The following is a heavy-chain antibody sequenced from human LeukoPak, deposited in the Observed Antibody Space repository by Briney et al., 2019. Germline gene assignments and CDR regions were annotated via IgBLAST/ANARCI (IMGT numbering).Heavy chain of an antibody. CDR3: ARGGEMATITHFDN. CDR1: GGTFSSYA. Sequence: SVKVSCKASGGTFSSYAISWVRQAPGQGLEWMGGIIPIFGTANYAQKFQGRVTITTDESTSTAYMELSSLRSEDTAVYYCARGGEMATITHFDNWGQGTPVTVSS. V-gene: IGHV1-69*05. D-gene: IGHD5-24*01. J-gene: IGHJ4*02. CDR2: IIPIFGTA.